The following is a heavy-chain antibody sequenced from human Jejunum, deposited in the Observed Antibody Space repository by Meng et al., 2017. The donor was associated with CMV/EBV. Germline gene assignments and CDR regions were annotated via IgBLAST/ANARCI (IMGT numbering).Heavy chain of an antibody. J-gene: IGHJ4*02. V-gene: IGHV3-30*02. CDR2: IHYDRRTK. CDR1: YT. D-gene: IGHD3-9*01. CDR3: AKDRGVAYYESSTGYSFFDY. Sequence: YTMHWVRQVPGKGLEWVAFIHYDRRTKDYLDSVRDRFTISRDNSKNTLYLQMNSLRPEDTAIYYCAKDRGVAYYESSTGYSFFDYWGQGALVTVSS.